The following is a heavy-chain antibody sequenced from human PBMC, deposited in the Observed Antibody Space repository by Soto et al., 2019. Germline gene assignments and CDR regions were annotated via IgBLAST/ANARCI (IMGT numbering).Heavy chain of an antibody. CDR3: VRDRDGYSNRLFDY. Sequence: QVQLVQSGAEVKKPGSSVKVSCKASGGTFSSYAISWVRQAPGQGLEWMGGIIPIFGTANYAQKFQGRVTITADKSTSTPYMELSSLRSEDTAVYYCVRDRDGYSNRLFDYWGQGTLVTVSS. CDR1: GGTFSSYA. D-gene: IGHD2-21*01. V-gene: IGHV1-69*06. CDR2: IIPIFGTA. J-gene: IGHJ4*02.